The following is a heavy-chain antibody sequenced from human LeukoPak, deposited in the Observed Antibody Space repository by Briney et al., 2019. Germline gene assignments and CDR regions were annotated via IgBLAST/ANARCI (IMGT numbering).Heavy chain of an antibody. CDR3: ARDPSYYGSGS. D-gene: IGHD3-10*01. CDR1: GVSISSSNSY. J-gene: IGHJ4*02. CDR2: IYYSGNT. Sequence: PSETLSLTCTVSGVSISSSNSYWGWIRQPPGKGLEWIGSIYYSGNTYYNASLKSQVSISIDTSKNQFSLRLTSVTAADTAVYYCARDPSYYGSGSWGQGTLVTVSS. V-gene: IGHV4-39*02.